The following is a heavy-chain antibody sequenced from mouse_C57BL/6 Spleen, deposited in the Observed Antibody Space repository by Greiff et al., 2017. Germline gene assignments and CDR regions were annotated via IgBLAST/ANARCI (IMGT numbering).Heavy chain of an antibody. CDR2: ISDGGSYT. J-gene: IGHJ4*01. V-gene: IGHV5-4*03. CDR3: ARERDAMDD. CDR1: GFTFSSYA. Sequence: EVMLVESGGGLVKPGGSLKLSCAASGFTFSSYALSWVRQTPEKRLEWVATISDGGSYTYYPDNVKGRFTISRDNAKNNLYLQMSHLKSEDTAMYYCARERDAMDDWGQGTSVTVSS.